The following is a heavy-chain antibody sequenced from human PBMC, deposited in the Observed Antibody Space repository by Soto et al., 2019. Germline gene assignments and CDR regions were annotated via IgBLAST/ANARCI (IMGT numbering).Heavy chain of an antibody. CDR1: GDSISDSDYY. CDR2: IHRSGST. CDR3: ARDSGRYGDYDALNWFDP. V-gene: IGHV4-39*07. D-gene: IGHD4-17*01. J-gene: IGHJ5*02. Sequence: SETLSLTCTVSGDSISDSDYYWGWVRQPPGKGLEWIGNIHRSGSTYYNPSLKSRVTISVDKSKNQFSLKLSSVTAADTAVYYCARDSGRYGDYDALNWFDPWGQGTLVTVSS.